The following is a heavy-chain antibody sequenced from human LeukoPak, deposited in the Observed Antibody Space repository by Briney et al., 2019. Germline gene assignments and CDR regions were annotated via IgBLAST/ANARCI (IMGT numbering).Heavy chain of an antibody. Sequence: ASVKVSCKVSGYSLNELSMHWVRQAPGKGLEWMGGFEPEDGEIIYAQKFQGRVTMTEDTSTDTAYMELSSLRSEDTAVYYCATSTLSGSLNYWGQGTLVTVSS. CDR3: ATSTLSGSLNY. CDR2: FEPEDGEI. J-gene: IGHJ4*02. V-gene: IGHV1-24*01. D-gene: IGHD1-26*01. CDR1: GYSLNELS.